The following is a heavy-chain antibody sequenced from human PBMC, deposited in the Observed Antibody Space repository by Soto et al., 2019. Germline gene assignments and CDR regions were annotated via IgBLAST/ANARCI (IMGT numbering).Heavy chain of an antibody. CDR2: IIPIFGTA. D-gene: IGHD6-13*01. V-gene: IGHV1-69*06. CDR3: ARERIAAAGDYYYGMDV. J-gene: IGHJ6*02. CDR1: GCTFSSYA. Sequence: SVKVSCKASGCTFSSYAISWVRQAPGQGLEWMGGIIPIFGTANYAQKFQGRVTITADKSTSTAYMELSSLRSEDTAVYYCARERIAAAGDYYYGMDVWGQGTTVTVSS.